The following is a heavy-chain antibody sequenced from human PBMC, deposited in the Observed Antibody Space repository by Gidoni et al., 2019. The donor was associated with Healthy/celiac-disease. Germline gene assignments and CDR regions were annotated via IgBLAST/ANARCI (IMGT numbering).Heavy chain of an antibody. CDR2: IWYDGSNK. Sequence: QVQLVESGGGVVQPGRSLRLSCAASGFPFSSYGMHWVRQAPGKGLEWVADIWYDGSNKYYADSVKGRFTISRDNSKNTLYLQMNSLRAEDTAVYYCARDNTVTDYYYYGMDVWGQGTTVTVSS. CDR1: GFPFSSYG. CDR3: ARDNTVTDYYYYGMDV. J-gene: IGHJ6*02. D-gene: IGHD4-17*01. V-gene: IGHV3-33*01.